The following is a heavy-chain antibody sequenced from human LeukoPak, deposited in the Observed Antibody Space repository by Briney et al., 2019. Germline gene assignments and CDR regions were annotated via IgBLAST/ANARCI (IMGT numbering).Heavy chain of an antibody. Sequence: PSETLSLTCTVSGGSISSSSYYWGWIRQPPGKGLEWIGYIYYSGSTTYNPSLKSRVTISVDTSKNQFSLKLSSVTAADTAVYYCARAGYAAVAGTGYFQHWGQGTLVTVSS. V-gene: IGHV4-61*05. D-gene: IGHD6-19*01. CDR1: GGSISSSSYY. J-gene: IGHJ1*01. CDR3: ARAGYAAVAGTGYFQH. CDR2: IYYSGST.